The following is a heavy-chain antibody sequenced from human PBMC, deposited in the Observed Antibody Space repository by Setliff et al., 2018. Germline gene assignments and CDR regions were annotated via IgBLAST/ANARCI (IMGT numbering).Heavy chain of an antibody. V-gene: IGHV4-34*01. CDR3: ARGPRYSGSYYVNY. Sequence: SETLSLTCAVFGGSFSGYYWTWIRQPPGKGLEWIGEINHSGSSNYNPSLKSRVTISVDTSKNQFSLNLSSVTAADTAVYYCARGPRYSGSYYVNYWGQGTLVTVSS. D-gene: IGHD1-26*01. CDR2: INHSGSS. CDR1: GGSFSGYY. J-gene: IGHJ4*02.